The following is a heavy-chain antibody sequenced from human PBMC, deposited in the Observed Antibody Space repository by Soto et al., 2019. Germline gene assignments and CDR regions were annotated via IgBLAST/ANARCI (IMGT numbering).Heavy chain of an antibody. V-gene: IGHV4-34*01. CDR2: VKDGGHT. Sequence: QVQLQQWGAGLLKPSETLSLNCAVTGGSLSGYYWSWIRQPPGKGLEWIGEVKDGGHTNYSPPLRGRVTISSDTSNTQFSLRLNSVTAADTGVYYCARGQEGVVATHWDQGSLVTVSS. CDR3: ARGQEGVVATH. J-gene: IGHJ4*02. CDR1: GGSLSGYY. D-gene: IGHD5-12*01.